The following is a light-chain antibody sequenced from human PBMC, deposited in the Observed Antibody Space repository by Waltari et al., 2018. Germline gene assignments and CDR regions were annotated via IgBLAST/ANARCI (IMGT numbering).Light chain of an antibody. V-gene: IGLV2-14*03. CDR2: DVS. CDR1: SSDVGGYNY. CDR3: SSYTRSSTWV. Sequence: QSALTQPASVSGSPGQSITISCTATSSDVGGYNYVSWYQQHPGKAPKLMIYDVSNRPSAVSDRFSGSKSGNTASLTISGLQAEDEADYYCSSYTRSSTWVFGGGTKLTVL. J-gene: IGLJ3*02.